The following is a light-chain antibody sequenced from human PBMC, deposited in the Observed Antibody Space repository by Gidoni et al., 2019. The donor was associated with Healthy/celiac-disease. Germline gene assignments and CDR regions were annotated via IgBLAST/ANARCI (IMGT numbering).Light chain of an antibody. J-gene: IGKJ2*01. CDR1: QSISSW. Sequence: DRQITQSPSTLSASVGDRVTITCRASQSISSWLAWYQQKPGKAPKLLIYKASSLESGVPSRFSGSGSGTEFTLTISSLQPDDFATYYCQQYNSYSYTFGQGTKLEIK. CDR2: KAS. CDR3: QQYNSYSYT. V-gene: IGKV1-5*03.